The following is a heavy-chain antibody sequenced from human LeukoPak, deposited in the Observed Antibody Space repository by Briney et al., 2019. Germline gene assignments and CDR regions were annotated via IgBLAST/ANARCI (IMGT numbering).Heavy chain of an antibody. V-gene: IGHV1-2*02. J-gene: IGHJ4*02. CDR3: ARDPFPRRLFDY. D-gene: IGHD2-21*01. CDR1: GYTFTGYY. CDR2: INPNSGGT. Sequence: ASVKVSCKASGYTFTGYYMHWVRQAPGQGLEWMGWINPNSGGTNYAQKFQGRVTMTRDTSISTAYMELSRLRSDDTAVYYCARDPFPRRLFDYWGQGTLVTVSS.